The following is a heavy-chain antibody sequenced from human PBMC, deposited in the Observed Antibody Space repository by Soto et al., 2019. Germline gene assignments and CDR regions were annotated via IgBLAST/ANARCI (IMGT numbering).Heavy chain of an antibody. CDR2: INPNSGGT. J-gene: IGHJ5*02. V-gene: IGHV1-2*02. CDR1: GYTFTGYY. Sequence: ASVKVSCKASGYTFTGYYMHWVRQAPGQGLEWMGWINPNSGGTNYAQKFQGRVTMTRDTSISTAYMELSRLRSDDTAVYYCARGSLGIAAAGTWFDPWGQGTLVTVSS. CDR3: ARGSLGIAAAGTWFDP. D-gene: IGHD6-13*01.